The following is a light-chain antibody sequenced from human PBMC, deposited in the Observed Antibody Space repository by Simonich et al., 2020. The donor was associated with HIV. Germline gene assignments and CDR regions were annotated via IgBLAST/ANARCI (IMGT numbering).Light chain of an antibody. V-gene: IGKV3-15*01. CDR3: QQYTNWPLT. Sequence: MTQSPSTLSVAPGDRATLSCSASQSVSNNLSWYQQKPGQAPRLRMHGASTRASGIPARCSGRGSGTEFTLTISSLQSEDFAVYHCQQYTNWPLTFGGGTKVKIK. J-gene: IGKJ4*01. CDR1: QSVSNN. CDR2: GAS.